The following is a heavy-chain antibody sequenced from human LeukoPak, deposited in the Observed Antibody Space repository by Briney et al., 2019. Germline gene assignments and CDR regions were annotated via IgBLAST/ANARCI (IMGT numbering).Heavy chain of an antibody. CDR3: ARLTTGMYNWFDP. J-gene: IGHJ5*02. CDR1: GGSISSYS. D-gene: IGHD1-14*01. CDR2: IYHSGGT. Sequence: SETLSLTCTVSGGSISSYSCTWIRQPPGRALEWIGYIYHSGGTNYNPSLKSRVTISVDTSKNQFSLKLSSVTAADTAVYYCARLTTGMYNWFDPWGQGTLVTVSS. V-gene: IGHV4-59*01.